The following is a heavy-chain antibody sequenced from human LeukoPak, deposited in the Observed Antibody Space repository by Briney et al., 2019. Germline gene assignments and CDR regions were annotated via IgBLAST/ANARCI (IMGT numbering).Heavy chain of an antibody. CDR1: EFTYSSYG. CDR2: ISDDGSNN. V-gene: IGHV3-30*18. D-gene: IGHD1-26*01. Sequence: GGSLRLSCAASEFTYSSYGMRRLRQAPGHGPELLPLISDDGSNNYDAVSVKGRFTISRDNSKNTLYLQMNSLRAEDTAVYYCAKSLHQRGSYSIDYWGQGTLVTVSS. CDR3: AKSLHQRGSYSIDY. J-gene: IGHJ4*02.